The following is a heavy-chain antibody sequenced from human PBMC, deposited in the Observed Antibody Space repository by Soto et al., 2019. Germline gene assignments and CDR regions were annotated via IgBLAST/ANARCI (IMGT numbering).Heavy chain of an antibody. D-gene: IGHD1-26*01. Sequence: EVQLLESGGGLVQPGGSLRLSCAASGFTFSSYAMTWVRQAPGKGLEWVSAISGSGGSTYYADSVKGRFTISRDNAKNTLYLQTNSLRAEDTAVYYCAKDLIGRAEYNGFDPWGQGTLVTVSS. CDR3: AKDLIGRAEYNGFDP. CDR2: ISGSGGST. V-gene: IGHV3-23*01. J-gene: IGHJ5*02. CDR1: GFTFSSYA.